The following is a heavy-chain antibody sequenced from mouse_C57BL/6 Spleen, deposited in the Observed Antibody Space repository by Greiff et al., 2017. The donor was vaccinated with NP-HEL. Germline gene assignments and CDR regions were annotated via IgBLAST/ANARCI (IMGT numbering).Heavy chain of an antibody. D-gene: IGHD1-1*01. Sequence: VQLQQSGAELVKPGASVKLSCKASGYTFTSYWMQWVKQRPGQGLEWIGEIDPSDSYTNYNQKFKGKATLTVDTSSSTAYMQLSSLTSEDSAVYYCATGSSYYWGQGTTLTVSS. V-gene: IGHV1-50*01. CDR3: ATGSSYY. CDR2: IDPSDSYT. CDR1: GYTFTSYW. J-gene: IGHJ2*01.